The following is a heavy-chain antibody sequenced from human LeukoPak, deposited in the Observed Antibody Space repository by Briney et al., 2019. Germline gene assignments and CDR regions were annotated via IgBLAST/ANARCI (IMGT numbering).Heavy chain of an antibody. CDR3: AKGYFIGTGCYGVFDY. J-gene: IGHJ4*02. Sequence: GGSLRLSCAASGFTFSSYAMSWVRQAPGKGLEWVSAISGSGGSTYYADSVKGRFTTSRDNSKNTLYLQMNSLRAEDTAVYYCAKGYFIGTGCYGVFDYWGQGPLVTVS. CDR2: ISGSGGST. CDR1: GFTFSSYA. V-gene: IGHV3-23*01. D-gene: IGHD2-2*01.